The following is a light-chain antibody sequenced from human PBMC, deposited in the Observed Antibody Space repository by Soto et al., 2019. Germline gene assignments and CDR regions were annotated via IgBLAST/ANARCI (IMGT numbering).Light chain of an antibody. V-gene: IGKV3-20*01. CDR2: GAS. J-gene: IGKJ5*01. CDR3: QQYGSSHT. Sequence: EIVLTQSPGTLSLSPRDRSTLSCRASQSVSSSYLAWYQQKPGQAPRLLIYGASSRATGIPDRFSGSGSGTDFTLTISRLEPEDFAVYYCQQYGSSHTFGQGTRLEIK. CDR1: QSVSSSY.